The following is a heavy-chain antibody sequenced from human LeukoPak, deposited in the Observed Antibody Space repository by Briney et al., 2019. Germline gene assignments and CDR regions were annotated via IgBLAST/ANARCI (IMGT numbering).Heavy chain of an antibody. CDR2: IWYDGSNK. J-gene: IGHJ6*02. D-gene: IGHD3-22*01. CDR3: ARDVMHYYDSSGYPYYYYYGMDV. Sequence: GRSLRLSCAASGFSFSSYGMHWVRQAPGKGLEWVAVIWYDGSNKYYADSVKGRFTISRDNSKNTLYLQMNSLRAEDTAVYYCARDVMHYYDSSGYPYYYYYGMDVWGQGTTVTVSS. CDR1: GFSFSSYG. V-gene: IGHV3-33*01.